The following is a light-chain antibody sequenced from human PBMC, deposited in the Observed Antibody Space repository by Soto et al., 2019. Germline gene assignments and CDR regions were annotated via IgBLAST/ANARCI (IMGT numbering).Light chain of an antibody. CDR3: QTWGTGIGV. CDR2: LNSDGSH. V-gene: IGLV4-69*01. Sequence: QPVLTQSPSASASLGASVKLTCTLSSGHSSYAIAWHQQQPEKGPRYLMKLNSDGSHRKGDGIPDRFSGSSSGAEHYLTISSLQSEDEADYYCQTWGTGIGVFGGGPKLTVL. J-gene: IGLJ2*01. CDR1: SGHSSYA.